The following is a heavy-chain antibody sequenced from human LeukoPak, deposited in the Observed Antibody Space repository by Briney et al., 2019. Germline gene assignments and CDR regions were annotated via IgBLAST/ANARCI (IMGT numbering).Heavy chain of an antibody. J-gene: IGHJ4*02. CDR1: GFTFSNYW. V-gene: IGHV3-7*01. CDR2: IKQDGSEK. Sequence: PGGSLRLSCAASGFTFSNYWMTWVRQAPEKGLEWVANIKQDGSEKYYVESVRGRFTISRDNAKNSLYLQVNSLRAEDTALYYCVRGTGGSGSYPDYWGPGTLVTVSS. CDR3: VRGTGGSGSYPDY. D-gene: IGHD1-26*01.